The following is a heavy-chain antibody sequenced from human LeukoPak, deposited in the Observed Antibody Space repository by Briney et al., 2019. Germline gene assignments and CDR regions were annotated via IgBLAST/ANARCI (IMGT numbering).Heavy chain of an antibody. CDR1: GFTFSSYA. Sequence: GGSLRLSCAASGFTFSSYAMSWVRQAPGKGLEWVSAISGSGGSTYYADSVKGRFTISRDNSKNTLYLQMNSLRAEDTAVYYYAKIKYYYDSSGIFDYWGQGTLVTVSS. J-gene: IGHJ4*02. CDR2: ISGSGGST. CDR3: AKIKYYYDSSGIFDY. V-gene: IGHV3-23*01. D-gene: IGHD3-22*01.